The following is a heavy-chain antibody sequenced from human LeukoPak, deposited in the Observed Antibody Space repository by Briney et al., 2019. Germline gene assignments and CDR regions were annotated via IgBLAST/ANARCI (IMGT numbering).Heavy chain of an antibody. CDR1: GFTFSDYY. CDR3: ARDFPMLGYCSSTSCYLDY. D-gene: IGHD2-2*01. J-gene: IGHJ4*02. V-gene: IGHV3-11*04. CDR2: ISSSGSTI. Sequence: PGGSLRLSCAASGFTFSDYYMSWIRQAPGKGLEWVSYISSSGSTIYYADSVKGRFTISRDNAKNSLYLQMNSLRAEDTAVYYCARDFPMLGYCSSTSCYLDYWGQGTLVTVSS.